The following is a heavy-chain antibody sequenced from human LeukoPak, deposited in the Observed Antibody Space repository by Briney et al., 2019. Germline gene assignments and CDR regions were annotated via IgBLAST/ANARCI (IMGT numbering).Heavy chain of an antibody. CDR3: AKDLCDY. CDR2: ISSDGGTK. V-gene: IGHV3-30*18. J-gene: IGHJ4*02. Sequence: PGGSLRLSCAASGFTFSTYGMHWVRQAPGKGLEWVAVISSDGGTKYYADSVKGRFTISRDNSKNPLYVQMNSLGPDDTAVYYCAKDLCDYWGQGTLVSVSA. CDR1: GFTFSTYG.